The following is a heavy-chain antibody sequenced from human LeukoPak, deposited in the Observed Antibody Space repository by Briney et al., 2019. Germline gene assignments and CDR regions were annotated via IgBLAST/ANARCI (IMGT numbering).Heavy chain of an antibody. Sequence: PSETLSLTCAVYGGSFSGYYWSWIRQPPGKGLEWIGEINHSGSTNYNPSLKSRVTISVDTSKNQFSLKLSSVTAADTAVYYCARGRVVVPAAIRYFQHWGQGTLVTVSS. V-gene: IGHV4-34*01. J-gene: IGHJ1*01. CDR2: INHSGST. CDR1: GGSFSGYY. D-gene: IGHD2-2*02. CDR3: ARGRVVVPAAIRYFQH.